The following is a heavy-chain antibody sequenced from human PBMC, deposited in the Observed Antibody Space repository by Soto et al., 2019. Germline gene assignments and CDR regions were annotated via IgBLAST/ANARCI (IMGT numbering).Heavy chain of an antibody. Sequence: EVQLVESGGGLVQPGGSLRLSCAASGFTFSSYWMHWVRQAPGKGLVWVSRINGDGSTTSYADSVKGRFIISRDNAKNMLYLQMNSLSAEDTAVYYCARPRYDGSGTPFDHWGQGTLVTVSS. CDR1: GFTFSSYW. V-gene: IGHV3-74*01. CDR3: ARPRYDGSGTPFDH. J-gene: IGHJ4*02. CDR2: INGDGSTT. D-gene: IGHD3-22*01.